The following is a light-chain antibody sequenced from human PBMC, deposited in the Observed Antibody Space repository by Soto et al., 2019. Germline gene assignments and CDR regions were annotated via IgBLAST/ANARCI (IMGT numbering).Light chain of an antibody. CDR2: YNN. CDR1: RSNIGDNT. Sequence: QSALTQPPSASGTPGRGVSLSCSGSRSNIGDNTVLWYQHLSGTAPKLLMYYNNQRPAGVPDRFSGSKSGTSASLAISGLQSDDEADYYCAAWDDSPKGYVFGTGTKVTV. V-gene: IGLV1-44*01. CDR3: AAWDDSPKGYV. J-gene: IGLJ1*01.